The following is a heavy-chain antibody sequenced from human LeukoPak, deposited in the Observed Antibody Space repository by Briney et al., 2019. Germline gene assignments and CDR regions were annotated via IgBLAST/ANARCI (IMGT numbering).Heavy chain of an antibody. V-gene: IGHV3-48*03. CDR1: GFTFSSYE. J-gene: IGHJ4*02. Sequence: GGSLRLSCAASGFTFSSYEMNWVRQAPGKGLEWVSYISSSGTTIYYADSVKGRFTISRDNAKNSLYLQMNSLRAEDTAVYYCARRRDSGSLQHFDYWGQGTLVTVSS. CDR2: ISSSGTTI. D-gene: IGHD1-26*01. CDR3: ARRRDSGSLQHFDY.